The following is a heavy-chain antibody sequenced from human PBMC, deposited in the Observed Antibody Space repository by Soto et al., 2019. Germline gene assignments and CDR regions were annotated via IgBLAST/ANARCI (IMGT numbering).Heavy chain of an antibody. V-gene: IGHV3-53*01. CDR1: GLTVSSNY. J-gene: IGHJ3*02. Sequence: GSLRLSWAASGLTVSSNYMSWVRQAPGKGLEWVSVIYSGGSKYYADSVKGRFTISRDNSKNTLYLQMKSLRAEDTAVYYCARGERWLQLGAFDIWGQGTMVTVSS. CDR3: ARGERWLQLGAFDI. D-gene: IGHD1-1*01. CDR2: IYSGGSK.